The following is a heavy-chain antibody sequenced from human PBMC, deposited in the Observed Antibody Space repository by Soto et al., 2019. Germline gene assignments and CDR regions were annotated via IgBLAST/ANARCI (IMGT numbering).Heavy chain of an antibody. V-gene: IGHV1-69*02. CDR3: ARERITMVRGVISGPSCKFNRFEP. CDR2: IIPILGIA. CDR1: GGTFSSYT. Sequence: SVKVSCKASGGTFSSYTISWVRQAPGQGLEWMGRIIPILGIANYAQKFQGRVTITADKSTSTAYMELSSLRSEDTAVYYCARERITMVRGVISGPSCKFNRFEPWGQGPXATVPS. J-gene: IGHJ5*02. D-gene: IGHD3-10*01.